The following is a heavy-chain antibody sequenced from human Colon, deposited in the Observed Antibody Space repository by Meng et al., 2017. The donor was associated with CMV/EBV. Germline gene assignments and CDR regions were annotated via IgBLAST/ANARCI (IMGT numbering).Heavy chain of an antibody. CDR1: GFSFGSYA. Sequence: GESLKISCVASGFSFGSYAMTWVRQAPGKGLEWVSAFSGSGSSTFYADSVKGRFTISRDNSKNTVYLQMTSLQAEDTAVYYCAKSDLATVFTPSPGALDIWGQGTMVTVSS. CDR2: FSGSGSST. V-gene: IGHV3-23*01. CDR3: AKSDLATVFTPSPGALDI. D-gene: IGHD4-17*01. J-gene: IGHJ3*02.